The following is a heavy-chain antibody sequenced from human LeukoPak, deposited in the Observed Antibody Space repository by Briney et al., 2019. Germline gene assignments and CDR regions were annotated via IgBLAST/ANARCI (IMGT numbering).Heavy chain of an antibody. CDR3: ASTGSSSLVVHY. D-gene: IGHD6-6*01. J-gene: IGHJ4*02. V-gene: IGHV4-34*01. CDR1: GGSFSGYY. Sequence: SETLSLTCTVYGGSFSGYYWSWIRQPPGKGLEWIGEINHSGSTNYNPSLKSRVTISVDTSKNQFSLKLSSVTAADTAVYYCASTGSSSLVVHYWGQGTLVTVSS. CDR2: INHSGST.